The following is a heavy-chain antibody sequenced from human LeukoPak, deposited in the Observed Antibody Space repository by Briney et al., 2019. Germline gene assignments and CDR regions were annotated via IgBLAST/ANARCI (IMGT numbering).Heavy chain of an antibody. CDR3: AKGGSGWYFDY. CDR2: ISYDGSNK. J-gene: IGHJ4*02. D-gene: IGHD6-19*01. CDR1: GLTFSSYG. V-gene: IGHV3-30*18. Sequence: PGGSLRLSCAASGLTFSSYGMHWVRQAPGKGLEWVAVISYDGSNKYYADSVKGRFTISRDNSKNTLYLQMNSLRAEDTAVYYCAKGGSGWYFDYWGQGTLVTVSS.